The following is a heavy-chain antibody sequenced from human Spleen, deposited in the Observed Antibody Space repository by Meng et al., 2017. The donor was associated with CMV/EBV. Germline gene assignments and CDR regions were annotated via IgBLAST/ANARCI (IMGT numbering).Heavy chain of an antibody. CDR3: ARDTVAGRGPNWFDP. CDR1: GFTFSIYA. J-gene: IGHJ5*02. D-gene: IGHD6-19*01. V-gene: IGHV3-23*01. Sequence: GESLKISCAASGFTFSIYAMSWVRQAPGKGLEWVSGISGSGGITYFTDSEKGRFTISRDNSKNTLYLQMNILRSDDTAVYYCARDTVAGRGPNWFDPWGQGTLVTVSS. CDR2: ISGSGGIT.